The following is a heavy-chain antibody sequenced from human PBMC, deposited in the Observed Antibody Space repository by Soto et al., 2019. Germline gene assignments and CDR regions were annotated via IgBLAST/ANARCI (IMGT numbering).Heavy chain of an antibody. CDR1: GASISSGGW. CDR3: TTKPGGLNFGFKS. J-gene: IGHJ4*02. D-gene: IGHD3-16*01. CDR2: IYHSGST. V-gene: IGHV4-4*02. Sequence: QVQLQESGPGLVEPSGTLSLTCTVSGASISSGGWWTWLRQPPGKGLEWIGEIYHSGSTNYNPSLKSRVSMSLDNSKTQFSLRLNYVAAADTALYYCTTKPGGLNFGFKSWGQGTLVTVSS.